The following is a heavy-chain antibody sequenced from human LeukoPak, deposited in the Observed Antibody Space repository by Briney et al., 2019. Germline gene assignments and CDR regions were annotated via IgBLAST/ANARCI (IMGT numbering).Heavy chain of an antibody. Sequence: ASVKVSCKVSGYTLTELSMHWVRQAPGKGLEWMGGFDPEDGETIYAQKFQGRVTMTEDTSTDTAYMELSSLRSEDTAVYYCATGASWNYYDSSGYYYWGQGTLVTVSS. J-gene: IGHJ4*02. V-gene: IGHV1-24*01. CDR1: GYTLTELS. D-gene: IGHD3-22*01. CDR2: FDPEDGET. CDR3: ATGASWNYYDSSGYYY.